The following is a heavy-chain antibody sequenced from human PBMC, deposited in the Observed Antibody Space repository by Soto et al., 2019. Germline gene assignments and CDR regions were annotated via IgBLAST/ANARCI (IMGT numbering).Heavy chain of an antibody. J-gene: IGHJ6*04. V-gene: IGHV3-33*01. CDR2: IWYDGSNK. CDR3: ARDRSAMVKYYYYGMDV. Sequence: PGGSLRLSCAASGFTFSSYGMHWVRQAPGKGLEWVAVIWYDGSNKYYADSVKGRFTISRDNSKNTLYLQMNSLRAEDTAVYYCARDRSAMVKYYYYGMDVWGKGTTVTVSS. CDR1: GFTFSSYG. D-gene: IGHD5-18*01.